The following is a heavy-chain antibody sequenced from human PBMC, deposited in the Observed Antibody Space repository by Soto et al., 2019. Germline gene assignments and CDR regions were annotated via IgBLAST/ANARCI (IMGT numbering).Heavy chain of an antibody. CDR1: GGSISSYY. CDR3: ARELEAYGGNANWFDP. J-gene: IGHJ5*02. V-gene: IGHV4-59*01. Sequence: PSETLSLTCTVSGGSISSYYWSWIRQPPGKGLEWIGYIYYSGSTNYNPSLKSRVTISVDTSKNQFSLKLSSVTAADTAVYYCARELEAYGGNANWFDPWGQGTLVTVSS. CDR2: IYYSGST. D-gene: IGHD2-15*01.